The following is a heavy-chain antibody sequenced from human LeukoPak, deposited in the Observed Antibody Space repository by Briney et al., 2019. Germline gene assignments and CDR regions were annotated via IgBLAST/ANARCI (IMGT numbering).Heavy chain of an antibody. CDR2: ISYDGSNK. V-gene: IGHV3-30-3*01. D-gene: IGHD3-16*01. Sequence: PGGSLRLSCAASGFTFSSYAMHWVRQAPGKGLEWVAVISYDGSNKYYADSVKGRFTISRDNSKNTLYLQMNSLRAEDTAVYYCARFGTGPGPHFGYWGQGTLVTVSS. CDR1: GFTFSSYA. CDR3: ARFGTGPGPHFGY. J-gene: IGHJ4*02.